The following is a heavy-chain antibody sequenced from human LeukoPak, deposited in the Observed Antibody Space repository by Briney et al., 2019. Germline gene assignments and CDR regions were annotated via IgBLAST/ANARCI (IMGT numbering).Heavy chain of an antibody. D-gene: IGHD3-3*01. CDR1: GGSFSGYC. V-gene: IGHV4-34*01. CDR2: INHSGST. CDR3: ARGRYYDFWSGYPYMDY. Sequence: SETLSLTCAVYGGSFSGYCWSWIRQPPGKGLEWIGEINHSGSTNYNPSLKSRVTISVDTSKNQFSLKLSSVTAADTAVYYCARGRYYDFWSGYPYMDYWGQGTLVTVSS. J-gene: IGHJ4*02.